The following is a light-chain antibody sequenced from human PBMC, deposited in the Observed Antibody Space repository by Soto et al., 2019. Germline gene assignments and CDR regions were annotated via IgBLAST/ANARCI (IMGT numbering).Light chain of an antibody. CDR1: SRDVGGYNY. J-gene: IGLJ3*02. CDR3: SSYATGSTVL. V-gene: IGLV2-14*03. Sequence: QSVLTQPASVSGSPGQSITISCIGTSRDVGGYNYVSWYQHHPGKAPKLMIYDVTNRPSVISNRFSGFKSGITASLTISGLQAEDEADYYCSSYATGSTVLFGGGTKLTVL. CDR2: DVT.